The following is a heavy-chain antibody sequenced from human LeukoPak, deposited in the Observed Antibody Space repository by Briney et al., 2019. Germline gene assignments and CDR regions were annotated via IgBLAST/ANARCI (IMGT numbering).Heavy chain of an antibody. CDR1: GFTFSKFP. D-gene: IGHD1-1*01. Sequence: EGSLRLSCAASGFTFSKFPMGWVRQAPGRGLEWVSAISASGDVTFYADSLRGRFTISRDNSKSTLYLQMNGLRAEDTAIFYCAKSLFTSATGTGRAFHIWGQGTRVTVSS. V-gene: IGHV3-23*01. J-gene: IGHJ3*02. CDR2: ISASGDVT. CDR3: AKSLFTSATGTGRAFHI.